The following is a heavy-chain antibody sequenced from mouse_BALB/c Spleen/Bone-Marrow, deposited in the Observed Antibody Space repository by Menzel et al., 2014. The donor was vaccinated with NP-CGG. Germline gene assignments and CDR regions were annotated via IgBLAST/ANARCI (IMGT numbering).Heavy chain of an antibody. CDR2: IWSGGST. J-gene: IGHJ4*01. CDR3: ARNWDDYAMDY. CDR1: SFSLSSFG. D-gene: IGHD4-1*01. V-gene: IGHV2-2*02. Sequence: VQLQQSGPGLVQPSQSLSITCTVSSFSLSSFGLHWVRQSPGKGLERLGVIWSGGSTDYNAAFISRLSISKDNSKSXVFFKMNSLQANDTAIYYCARNWDDYAMDYWGQGTSVTVSS.